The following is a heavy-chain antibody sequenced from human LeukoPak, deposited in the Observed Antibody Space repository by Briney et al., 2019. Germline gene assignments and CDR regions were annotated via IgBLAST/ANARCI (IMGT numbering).Heavy chain of an antibody. CDR1: GPSISSYY. CDR3: ARSGGLLWFGELLPPYYYGMDV. V-gene: IGHV4-59*01. J-gene: IGHJ6*02. CDR2: IYYSVST. D-gene: IGHD3-10*01. Sequence: SETLSLTCTVSGPSISSYYWSWLRQPPGKGLEWVGYIYYSVSTNYNPSLKSRVTISVDTSKNQFSLKLSSVTAADTAVYYCARSGGLLWFGELLPPYYYGMDVWGQGTTVTVSS.